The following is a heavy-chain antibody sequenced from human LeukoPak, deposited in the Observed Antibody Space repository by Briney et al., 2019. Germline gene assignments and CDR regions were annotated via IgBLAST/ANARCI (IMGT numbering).Heavy chain of an antibody. Sequence: GRSLRLSCAASGSSFISYAMHWVRQAPGKGLEWVAIIPSDGSEKYYADSVKGRFTISRDNSKNRVFLQIDSLRADDTAVYFCARGWVILPPATEDYFDYWGQGTLVTVSS. CDR3: ARGWVILPPATEDYFDY. J-gene: IGHJ4*02. V-gene: IGHV3-30-3*01. CDR2: IPSDGSEK. D-gene: IGHD2-2*01. CDR1: GSSFISYA.